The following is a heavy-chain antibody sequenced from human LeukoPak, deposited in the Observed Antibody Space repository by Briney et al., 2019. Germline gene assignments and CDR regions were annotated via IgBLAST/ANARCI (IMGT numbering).Heavy chain of an antibody. J-gene: IGHJ1*01. CDR3: ARFAAGGDYAYFQH. CDR2: ISSNGGST. D-gene: IGHD4-17*01. Sequence: QPGGSLRLSCAASGFTFSSYAMHWVRQAPGKGLEYVSAISSNGGSTYYANSVKGRFTISRDNSKNTLYLQMGSLRAEDMAVYYCARFAAGGDYAYFQHWGQGTLVTVSS. V-gene: IGHV3-64*01. CDR1: GFTFSSYA.